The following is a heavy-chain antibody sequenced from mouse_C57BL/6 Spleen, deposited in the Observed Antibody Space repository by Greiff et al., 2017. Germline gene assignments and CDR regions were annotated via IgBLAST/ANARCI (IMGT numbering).Heavy chain of an antibody. Sequence: VQLQQSGPELVKPGASVKISCKASGYAFSSSWMNWVKQRPGKGLEWIGRIYPGDGDTNYNGKFKGKATLTADKSSSTAYMQLSSLTSEDSAVYFCARWGGYAYGGQGTLVTVSA. CDR1: GYAFSSSW. D-gene: IGHD2-2*01. J-gene: IGHJ3*01. V-gene: IGHV1-82*01. CDR2: IYPGDGDT. CDR3: ARWGGYAY.